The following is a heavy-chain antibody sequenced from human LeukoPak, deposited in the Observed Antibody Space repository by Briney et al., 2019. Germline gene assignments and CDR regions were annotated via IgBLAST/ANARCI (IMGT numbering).Heavy chain of an antibody. CDR3: ARDKGDYDTSGSLFVF. CDR1: RFTFSRYW. V-gene: IGHV3-7*03. CDR2: IKQDGGEK. J-gene: IGHJ4*02. Sequence: GGSLRLSCAASRFTFSRYWMSWVRQVPRKGLEWVANIKQDGGEKYYVDSVRGRFTISRDNAKNSLYLQMNSLRAEDTAMYYCARDKGDYDTSGSLFVFGGQGILVTVSS. D-gene: IGHD3-22*01.